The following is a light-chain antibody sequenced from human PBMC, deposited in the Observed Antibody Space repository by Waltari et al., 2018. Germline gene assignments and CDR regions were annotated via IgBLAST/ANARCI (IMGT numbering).Light chain of an antibody. V-gene: IGKV3-15*01. CDR1: QSVSSN. J-gene: IGKJ1*01. Sequence: EIVMTQSPATLSVSPGERATLSCRASQSVSSNLAWYQQKPGPGPRLLIYGASTRATGIPARFSGSGSGTEFTLTISSMQSEDFAVYYCQQYNNWPPWTFGQGTKVEIK. CDR3: QQYNNWPPWT. CDR2: GAS.